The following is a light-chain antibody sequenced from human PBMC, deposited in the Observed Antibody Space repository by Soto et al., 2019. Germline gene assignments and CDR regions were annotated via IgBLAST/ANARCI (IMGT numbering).Light chain of an antibody. CDR3: LQYGSSPHT. J-gene: IGKJ5*01. CDR1: QSVTSDY. V-gene: IGKV3-20*01. CDR2: GAS. Sequence: EIVLTQSPGTLSLSPGDRATLSCRASQSVTSDYLAWYQQKPGQAPRLLIYGASIRATGIPDRFTGSGSGTDFTLTINRLEPEDFAVYYCLQYGSSPHTFGQGTRLEIK.